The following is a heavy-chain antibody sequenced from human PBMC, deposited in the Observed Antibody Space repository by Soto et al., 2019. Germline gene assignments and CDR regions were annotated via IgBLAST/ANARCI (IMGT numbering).Heavy chain of an antibody. CDR1: GFTFSSYS. Sequence: EVQLVESGGGLVQPGGSLRLSCAASGFTFSSYSMNWVRQAPGKGLEWISYISGSSRTIYYADSVKGRCTISRDNAKNSLYLQMNSLRDEDTAVYYCAREVATILSVGMDVWGQGTTVTVSS. CDR3: AREVATILSVGMDV. CDR2: ISGSSRTI. J-gene: IGHJ6*02. D-gene: IGHD5-12*01. V-gene: IGHV3-48*02.